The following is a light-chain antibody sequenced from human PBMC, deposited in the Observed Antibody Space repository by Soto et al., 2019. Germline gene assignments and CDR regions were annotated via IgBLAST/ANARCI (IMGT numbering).Light chain of an antibody. CDR3: MQGTHWPYT. J-gene: IGKJ2*01. CDR1: RSLIYTDGNTY. CDR2: KVS. V-gene: IGKV2-30*01. Sequence: DVVMTQSPLSLPVTLGQPASISCRASRSLIYTDGNTYLNWFHQRPGQSPRLLFAKVSNRDSGVPDRFSGSGSGTDFTLKISRGEAEDVGLYYCMQGTHWPYTFGQGTKLEIK.